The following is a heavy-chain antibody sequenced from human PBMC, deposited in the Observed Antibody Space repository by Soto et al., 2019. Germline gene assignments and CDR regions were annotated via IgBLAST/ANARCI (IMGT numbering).Heavy chain of an antibody. CDR2: ISWNSGSI. Sequence: EVQLVESGGGLVQPGRSLRLSCAASGFTFDDYAMHWVRQAPGKGLEWVSGISWNSGSIGYAYSVKGRFTLSRDNAKNSLYLQINSLRAEDTALYYCAKDSPAAGKDFDYWGQRTLVTVSS. J-gene: IGHJ4*02. CDR1: GFTFDDYA. CDR3: AKDSPAAGKDFDY. D-gene: IGHD6-13*01. V-gene: IGHV3-9*01.